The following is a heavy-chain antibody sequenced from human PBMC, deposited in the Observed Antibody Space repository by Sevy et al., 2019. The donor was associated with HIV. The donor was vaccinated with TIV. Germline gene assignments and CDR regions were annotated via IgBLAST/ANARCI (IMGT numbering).Heavy chain of an antibody. CDR3: ARDCSSTTCLWGLDF. CDR2: ISNSGTTI. D-gene: IGHD2-2*01. CDR1: GFTFTSYE. J-gene: IGHJ6*02. V-gene: IGHV3-48*03. Sequence: GGSLRLSCAASGFTFTSYEMNWVRQAPGKGLEWLSYISNSGTTIYYSDSVKGRFTISRDNARNSLYLQMNSLRVEDTALYYCARDCSSTTCLWGLDFWGQGTTVTVSS.